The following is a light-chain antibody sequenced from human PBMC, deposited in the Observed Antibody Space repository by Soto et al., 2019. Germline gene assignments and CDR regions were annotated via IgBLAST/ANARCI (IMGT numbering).Light chain of an antibody. CDR1: SSDVGGYNY. V-gene: IGLV2-14*01. CDR2: EVS. Sequence: QSALTQPASVSGSPGQSITISCTGTSSDVGGYNYVSWYRQHPGKAPKLMIYEVSNRPSGVSNRFSGSKSGNTASLTISGLQAEDEADYYCSSYTSSSTLEGYVFXTGTKVTVL. CDR3: SSYTSSSTLEGYV. J-gene: IGLJ1*01.